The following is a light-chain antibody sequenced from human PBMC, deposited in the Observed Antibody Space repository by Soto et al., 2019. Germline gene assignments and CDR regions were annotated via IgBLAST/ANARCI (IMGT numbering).Light chain of an antibody. Sequence: IQLTQSPSSLSASVGDRVTITCRASQGLSSYLAWYQQKPGKAPKLLIYVTSTLQSGVTSRFSGSGGGTEFTLTISSLQPEDFATYYCQQHNSYPLTFGGGTKVEIK. J-gene: IGKJ4*01. CDR1: QGLSSY. V-gene: IGKV1-9*01. CDR2: VTS. CDR3: QQHNSYPLT.